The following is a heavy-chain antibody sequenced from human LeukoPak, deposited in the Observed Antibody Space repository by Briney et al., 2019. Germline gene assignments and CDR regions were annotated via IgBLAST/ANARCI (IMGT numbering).Heavy chain of an antibody. CDR1: GFTFSSYW. D-gene: IGHD1-1*01. J-gene: IGHJ4*02. CDR3: ARDYNWNPPDY. CDR2: INSDGSST. Sequence: PGGSLRLSCAASGFTFSSYWMHWVRQAPGKGLVWVSRINSDGSSTSYADSVKGRFTISRDDAKNTLYLQMNSLRVEDTAVYYCARDYNWNPPDYWGQGTLVTVSS. V-gene: IGHV3-74*01.